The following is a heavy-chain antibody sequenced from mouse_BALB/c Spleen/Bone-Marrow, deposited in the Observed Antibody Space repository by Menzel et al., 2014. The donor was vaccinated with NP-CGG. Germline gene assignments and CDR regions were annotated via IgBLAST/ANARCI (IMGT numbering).Heavy chain of an antibody. J-gene: IGHJ2*01. CDR1: GFSLTTYG. V-gene: IGHV2-9*02. CDR2: ILAGRTA. D-gene: IGHD2-14*01. Sequence: VKLVESGPGLVAPSQSLSITCTVSGFSLTTYGIHWVRQPPGKGLEWLGVILAGRTAIYNSTLMSRLSISKDTSKSQVFLKTNSLQTDDTAICYCAREGAYYRYIDYWGQGTTLTVSS. CDR3: AREGAYYRYIDY.